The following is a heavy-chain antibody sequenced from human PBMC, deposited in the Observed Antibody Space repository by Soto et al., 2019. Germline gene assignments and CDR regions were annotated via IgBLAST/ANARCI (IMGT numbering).Heavy chain of an antibody. CDR2: IYPGDSDT. J-gene: IGHJ6*02. CDR3: ARHADHMWCIRVGDNYRLDV. Sequence: GESLKISCKASGYSFSSYWIAWVRQMPGKGLEWMGIIYPGDSDTRYSPSFQGQVTISADKSISTVYLQWSSLKASDTAMYYCARHADHMWCIRVGDNYRLDVWGQGTTATVAS. CDR1: GYSFSSYW. D-gene: IGHD1-26*01. V-gene: IGHV5-51*01.